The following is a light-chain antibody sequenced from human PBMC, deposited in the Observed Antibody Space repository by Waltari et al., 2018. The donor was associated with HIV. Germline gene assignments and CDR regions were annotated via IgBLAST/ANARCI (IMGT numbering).Light chain of an antibody. CDR1: NLGNKY. V-gene: IGLV3-1*01. CDR2: KAR. J-gene: IGLJ2*01. CDR3: QAWDGDTVI. Sequence: DLSQHPAVSVSPGQTVTPACFGENLGNKYNSWFQQKAGQPPVLVLYKARKRTSGIPDRFSGSTSGDTASLIISDTQAIDEAEYFCQAWDGDTVIFGGGTKLTVL.